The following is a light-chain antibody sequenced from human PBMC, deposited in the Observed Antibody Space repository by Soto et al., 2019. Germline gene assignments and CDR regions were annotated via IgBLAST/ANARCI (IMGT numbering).Light chain of an antibody. V-gene: IGKV1-39*01. Sequence: DIQMTQSPSSLSASVGDRVTITCRASQSISTYLNWYQQKPGKVPKLLIYAASSLQSGVPSRFSGSGSGTDFTLTISILQPEDFGTYYCQQTHTTFTFGGGTTVEIK. CDR3: QQTHTTFT. CDR1: QSISTY. CDR2: AAS. J-gene: IGKJ4*01.